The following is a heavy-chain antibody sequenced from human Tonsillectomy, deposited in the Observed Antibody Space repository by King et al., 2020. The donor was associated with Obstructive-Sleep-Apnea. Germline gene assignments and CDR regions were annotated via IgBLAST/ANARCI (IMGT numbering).Heavy chain of an antibody. V-gene: IGHV4-30-2*01. D-gene: IGHD4-23*01. J-gene: IGHJ4*02. CDR3: ARVGTVVTYFDY. Sequence: LQLQESGSGLVKPSQTLSLTCAVSGGSISSGGYSWSWIRQPPGKGLDWIWYIYHSGSTYYNPSLKSRVTLSVERSKNQFSLKLGSVTAADTAVYYCARVGTVVTYFDYWGQGTLVTVSS. CDR1: GGSISSGGYS. CDR2: IYHSGST.